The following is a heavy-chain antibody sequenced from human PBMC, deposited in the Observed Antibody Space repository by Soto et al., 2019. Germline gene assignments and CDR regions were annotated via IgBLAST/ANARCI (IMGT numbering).Heavy chain of an antibody. V-gene: IGHV4-34*01. J-gene: IGHJ4*02. CDR3: ARYLATINAFDY. CDR2: INHSGST. D-gene: IGHD4-4*01. CDR1: GGSFSGYY. Sequence: PSEILSLTCAVYGGSFSGYYWSWIRQPPGKGLEWIGEINHSGSTNYNPSLKSRVTISVDTSKNQFSLKLSSVTAADTAVYYCARYLATINAFDYWGQGTLVTVSS.